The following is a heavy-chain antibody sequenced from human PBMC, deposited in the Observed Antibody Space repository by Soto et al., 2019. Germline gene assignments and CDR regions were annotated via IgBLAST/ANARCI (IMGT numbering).Heavy chain of an antibody. CDR3: AKEPVGPDWYVDL. CDR2: ISGSGIST. CDR1: GFTFRSYA. V-gene: IGHV3-23*01. Sequence: DVQLLESGGGLVQPGGSLRLSCAASGFTFRSYAMSWARQAPGKGLEWVSGISGSGISTHYADSVKGRFTVSRDNSKNTLYLQMNSLRAEDTAVYNCAKEPVGPDWYVDLWGRGTLVTVSS. J-gene: IGHJ2*01.